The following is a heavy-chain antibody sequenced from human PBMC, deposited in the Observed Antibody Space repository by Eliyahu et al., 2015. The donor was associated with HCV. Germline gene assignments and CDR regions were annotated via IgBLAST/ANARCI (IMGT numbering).Heavy chain of an antibody. Sequence: QVELQQWGAGLLKPSETLSLTCTVHGGSFSDYDWTWIRQPPGEGLEWIGQINHSGSTNYNPSLKSRITISVDTSKNQFSLKLSSVTAADTAIYYCASYCGSSHSVDFWGQGTLVSVSS. D-gene: IGHD2-21*01. J-gene: IGHJ4*02. CDR2: INHSGST. CDR3: ASYCGSSHSVDF. CDR1: GGSFSDYD. V-gene: IGHV4-34*01.